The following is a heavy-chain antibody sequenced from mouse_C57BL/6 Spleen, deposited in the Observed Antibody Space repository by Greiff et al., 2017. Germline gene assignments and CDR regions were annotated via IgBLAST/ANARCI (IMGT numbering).Heavy chain of an antibody. J-gene: IGHJ2*01. CDR1: GYAFTNYL. V-gene: IGHV1-54*01. D-gene: IGHD2-1*01. CDR3: ARGYYALDY. Sequence: QVQLQQSGAELVRPGTSVKVSCKASGYAFTNYLIEWVKQRPGQGLEWIGVINPGSGGTNYNEKFKGKATLTADKSSSTAYMQLSSLTSEDSAVYFCARGYYALDYWGQGTTLTVSS. CDR2: INPGSGGT.